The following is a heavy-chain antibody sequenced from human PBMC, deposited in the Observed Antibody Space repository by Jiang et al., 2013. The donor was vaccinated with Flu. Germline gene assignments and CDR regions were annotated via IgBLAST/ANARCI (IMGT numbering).Heavy chain of an antibody. CDR3: ARQCCGSYYRGGAFDI. CDR2: IYPGDSDT. D-gene: IGHD1-26*01. J-gene: IGHJ3*02. CDR1: GYSFTTYW. Sequence: GAEVKKPGESLKISCKGSGYSFTTYWIGWVRQMPGKGLEWMGIIYPGDSDTRYSPSFQGQVTISVDKSITTAYLQWGSLEASDTAMYYCARQCCGSYYRGGAFDIWGQGDNGHRVF. V-gene: IGHV5-51*01.